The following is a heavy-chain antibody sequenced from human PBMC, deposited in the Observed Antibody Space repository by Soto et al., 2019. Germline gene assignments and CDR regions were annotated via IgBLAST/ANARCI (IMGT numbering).Heavy chain of an antibody. CDR3: AGVEATRKTNFYHYMDV. CDR2: IIPKLGIT. J-gene: IGHJ6*03. V-gene: IGHV1-69*02. Sequence: VQLVQSGAEVKRPGSSVKVSCKAPVGTFSDYNIAWVRQARGQGLEWMGRIIPKLGITNYAHKFQDRVRISADKATSTAYMELTSLSYEDTAVYFCAGVEATRKTNFYHYMDVWGEGTSVTVS. D-gene: IGHD1-26*01. CDR1: VGTFSDYN.